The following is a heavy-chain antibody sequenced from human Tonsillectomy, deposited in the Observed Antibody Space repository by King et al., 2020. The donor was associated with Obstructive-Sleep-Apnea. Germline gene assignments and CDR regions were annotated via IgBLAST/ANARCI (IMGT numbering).Heavy chain of an antibody. Sequence: QLQESGPGLVKPSETLSLTCTVSCGSLSSSSYYWGWIRQPPGKGLEWIGGIYYSGRTYYTPSLKGRVTISVDTSKNQFSLKLSSVTAADTAVYYCASRLLLASEHYFDYWGQGTLVTVSS. CDR3: ASRLLLASEHYFDY. J-gene: IGHJ4*02. CDR1: CGSLSSSSYY. CDR2: IYYSGRT. D-gene: IGHD2/OR15-2a*01. V-gene: IGHV4-39*07.